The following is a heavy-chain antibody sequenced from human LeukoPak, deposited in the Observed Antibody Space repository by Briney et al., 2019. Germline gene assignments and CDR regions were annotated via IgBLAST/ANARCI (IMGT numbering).Heavy chain of an antibody. CDR1: GGTFSSYA. CDR2: IIPIFGTA. Sequence: SVKVSCKASGGTFSSYAISWVRQAPGQGLEWMGGIIPIFGTANYAQKFQGRVTITADESTSTAYMELSSLRSEDTAVYYCARDRPTVDYGDYDGGDYYGMDVWGQGTTVTVSS. V-gene: IGHV1-69*13. J-gene: IGHJ6*02. CDR3: ARDRPTVDYGDYDGGDYYGMDV. D-gene: IGHD4-17*01.